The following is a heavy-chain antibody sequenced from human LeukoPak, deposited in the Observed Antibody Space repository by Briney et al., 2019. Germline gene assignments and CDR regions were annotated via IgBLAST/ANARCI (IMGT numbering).Heavy chain of an antibody. V-gene: IGHV3-23*01. J-gene: IGHJ5*02. CDR2: ISGGGGRT. D-gene: IGHD4-23*01. CDR1: GFTFSSYA. CDR3: AQDDYGGNSWA. Sequence: GGSLRLSCAASGFTFSSYAMSWVRQAPGKGLECVSAISGGGGRTYYADSVKGRFTISRDNAKNTLYLQMNSLRAEDTAVYYCAQDDYGGNSWAWGQGTLVTVSS.